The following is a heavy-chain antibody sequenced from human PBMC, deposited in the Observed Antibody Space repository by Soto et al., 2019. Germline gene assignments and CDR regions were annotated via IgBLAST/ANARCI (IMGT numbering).Heavy chain of an antibody. Sequence: QVHLVQSGAEVKKPGASVKVSCKGSGYAFTTYGITWVRQAPGQGLEWMGWISAHNGNTNYAQKLQGRVTVTRDPSTSTAYMALRSLRSDDTAVYYCARGRYGDYWGQGALVTVSS. CDR2: ISAHNGNT. CDR1: GYAFTTYG. CDR3: ARGRYGDY. D-gene: IGHD1-1*01. J-gene: IGHJ4*02. V-gene: IGHV1-18*01.